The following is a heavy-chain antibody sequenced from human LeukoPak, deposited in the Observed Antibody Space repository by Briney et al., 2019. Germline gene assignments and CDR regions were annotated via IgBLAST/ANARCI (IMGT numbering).Heavy chain of an antibody. CDR1: GGSFSGYY. J-gene: IGHJ6*03. D-gene: IGHD2-15*01. V-gene: IGHV4-34*01. CDR2: INHSGST. Sequence: SETLSLTCAVYGGSFSGYYWSWIRQPPGKGLEWIGEINHSGSTNYNPSLKSRVTISVDTSKNQFSLQLNSVTPEDTAVYYCARDLSSYYYYYMDVWGKGTTVTISS. CDR3: ARDLSSYYYYYMDV.